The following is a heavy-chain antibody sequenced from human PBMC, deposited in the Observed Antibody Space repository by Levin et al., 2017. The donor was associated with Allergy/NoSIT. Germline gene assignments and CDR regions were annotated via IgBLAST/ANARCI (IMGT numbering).Heavy chain of an antibody. V-gene: IGHV5-51*01. J-gene: IGHJ4*02. CDR2: IYPGDSDT. D-gene: IGHD2-21*02. CDR3: AIRGAAGDSFGYYFDY. CDR1: GYSFPSYW. Sequence: GESLKISCKGSGYSFPSYWIGWVRQMPGKGMEWMGIIYPGDSDTRYTPSFQGQVTISVDKSISTAYLQWSSLKASDTAMYYCAIRGAAGDSFGYYFDYWGRGTLVTVSS.